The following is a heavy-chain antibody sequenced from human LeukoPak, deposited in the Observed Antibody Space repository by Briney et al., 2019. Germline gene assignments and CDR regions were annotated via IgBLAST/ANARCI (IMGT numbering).Heavy chain of an antibody. CDR2: IKQDGSEK. V-gene: IGHV3-7*01. CDR3: ARELLIKGIAVAGLDY. Sequence: GGSLRLSCAASGFTFSSYWMSWVRQAPGKGLEWVANIKQDGSEKYYVDSVKGRFTISRDNAKNSLYLQMNSLRAEDTAVYYCARELLIKGIAVAGLDYWGQGTLVTVSP. J-gene: IGHJ4*02. CDR1: GFTFSSYW. D-gene: IGHD6-19*01.